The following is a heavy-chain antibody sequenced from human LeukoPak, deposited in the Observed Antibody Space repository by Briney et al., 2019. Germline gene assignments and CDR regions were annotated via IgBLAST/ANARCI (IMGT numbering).Heavy chain of an antibody. J-gene: IGHJ4*02. CDR1: GYTFTSYD. CDR3: ARGGRWLQHFDY. D-gene: IGHD5-24*01. Sequence: ASVKVSCKASGYTFTSYDINWVRQATGQGLEWMGWMNPNSGNTGYAQKFQGRATMTRNTSISTAYMELSSLRSEDTAVYYCARGGRWLQHFDYWGQGTLVTVSS. V-gene: IGHV1-8*01. CDR2: MNPNSGNT.